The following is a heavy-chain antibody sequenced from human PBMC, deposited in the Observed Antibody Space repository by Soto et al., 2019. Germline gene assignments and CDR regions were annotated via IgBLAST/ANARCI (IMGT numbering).Heavy chain of an antibody. CDR1: GFTFRLYS. D-gene: IGHD3-10*01. J-gene: IGHJ5*02. Sequence: PGGSLRLSCAASGFTFRLYSLNWVRQAPGKGLEWVANINPDGSAKYFVDSVKGRFSISRDNAMNSLFLQMNSLRVEDTAVYYCAKDSRTGTMVRGFDPWGQGTLVTVSS. CDR2: INPDGSAK. CDR3: AKDSRTGTMVRGFDP. V-gene: IGHV3-7*01.